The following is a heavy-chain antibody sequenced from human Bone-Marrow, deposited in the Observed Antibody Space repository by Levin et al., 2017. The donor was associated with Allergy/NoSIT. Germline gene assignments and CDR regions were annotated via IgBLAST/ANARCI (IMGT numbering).Heavy chain of an antibody. V-gene: IGHV1-18*01. D-gene: IGHD1-7*01. J-gene: IGHJ4*02. Sequence: ASVKVSCKASTYTLINYGINWVRQAPGQGLEWMGWINTYNGNTNYAQNFQGRVTMTTDTSTNTAYMELRSLRSDDTAIYYCARAELELLTGFNSWGQGTLVTVS. CDR1: TYTLINYG. CDR3: ARAELELLTGFNS. CDR2: INTYNGNT.